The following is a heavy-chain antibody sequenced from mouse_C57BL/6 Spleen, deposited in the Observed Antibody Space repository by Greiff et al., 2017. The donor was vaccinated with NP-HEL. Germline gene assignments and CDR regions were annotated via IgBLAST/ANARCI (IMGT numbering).Heavy chain of an antibody. CDR3: ARRGYYDYDDY. CDR1: GYTFTDYY. D-gene: IGHD2-4*01. J-gene: IGHJ2*01. V-gene: IGHV1-76*01. CDR2: IYPGSGNT. Sequence: VQLQQSGAELVRPGASVKLSCKASGYTFTDYYINWVKQRPGQGLEWIARIYPGSGNTYYNEKFKGKATLTAEKSSSTAYMQLSSLTSEDSAVYFCARRGYYDYDDYWGQGTTLTVSS.